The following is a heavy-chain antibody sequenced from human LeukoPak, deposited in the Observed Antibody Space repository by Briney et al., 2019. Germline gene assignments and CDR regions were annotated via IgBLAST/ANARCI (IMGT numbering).Heavy chain of an antibody. Sequence: SVKVSCKASGGTFSSYAISWVRQAPGQGLEWMGGIIPIFGTANYAQKFQGRVTITADKSTSTAYMELSSLRSEDTAVYYCARANYDILTGYLRYYYYYMDVWGKGTTVTISS. V-gene: IGHV1-69*06. CDR1: GGTFSSYA. CDR2: IIPIFGTA. CDR3: ARANYDILTGYLRYYYYYMDV. J-gene: IGHJ6*03. D-gene: IGHD3-9*01.